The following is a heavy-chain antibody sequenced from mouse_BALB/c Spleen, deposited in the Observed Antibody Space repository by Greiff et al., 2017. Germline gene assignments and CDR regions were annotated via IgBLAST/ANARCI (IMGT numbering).Heavy chain of an antibody. J-gene: IGHJ3*01. V-gene: IGHV3-6*02. D-gene: IGHD1-1*01. CDR1: GYSITSGYY. CDR2: ISYDGSN. CDR3: ARDLYGGFAY. Sequence: EVQLVESGPGLVKPSQSLSLTCSVTGYSITSGYYWNWIRQFPGNKLEWMGYISYDGSNNYNPSLKNRISITRDTSKNQFFLKLNSVTTEDTATYYCARDLYGGFAYWGQGTLVTVSA.